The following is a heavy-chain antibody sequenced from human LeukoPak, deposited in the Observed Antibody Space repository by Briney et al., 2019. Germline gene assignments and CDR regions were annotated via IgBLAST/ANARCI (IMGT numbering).Heavy chain of an antibody. Sequence: GGSLRLSCAASGFTFSNYGMHWVRQAPGKGLEWVALITYDGYYKYYADSVKGRFTISRDTSKSTLYLQMNSLRDEDTAVYYCAKYGSGTYYNGLYWGQGTLVTVSS. CDR1: GFTFSNYG. J-gene: IGHJ4*02. CDR3: AKYGSGTYYNGLY. D-gene: IGHD3-10*01. V-gene: IGHV3-30*18. CDR2: ITYDGYYK.